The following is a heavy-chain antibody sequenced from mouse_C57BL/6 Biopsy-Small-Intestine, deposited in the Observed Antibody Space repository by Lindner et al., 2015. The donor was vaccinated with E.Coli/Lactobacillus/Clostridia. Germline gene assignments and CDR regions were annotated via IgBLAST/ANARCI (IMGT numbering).Heavy chain of an antibody. D-gene: IGHD2-2*01. CDR3: ASDGYDFDF. J-gene: IGHJ2*01. Sequence: VQLQESGPELVKPGASVKISCKASGYSFTDYNMHWVKQSHGKSLEWIGYINPNNGGTTYNQKFKGKATLTVNTSSSTAYMELRSLTSEDSAVYYCASDGYDFDFWGQGTTLTVSS. CDR1: GYSFTDYN. V-gene: IGHV1-22*01. CDR2: INPNNGGT.